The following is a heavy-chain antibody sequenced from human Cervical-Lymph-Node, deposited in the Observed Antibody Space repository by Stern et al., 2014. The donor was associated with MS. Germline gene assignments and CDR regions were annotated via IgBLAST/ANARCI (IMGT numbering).Heavy chain of an antibody. D-gene: IGHD4-17*01. CDR1: GFPFSYHA. V-gene: IGHV3-30*01. CDR2: ISYDGRDK. Sequence: DQLVESGGGVVQPGRSLRLSCAASGFPFSYHAMHWVRQAPGKGLEWVALISYDGRDKNDADSVKGRFTISRDNSRNTLYLQMNSLRVDGTAVYYCARGGAVTTSDYYLDYWGQGILVTVSS. CDR3: ARGGAVTTSDYYLDY. J-gene: IGHJ4*02.